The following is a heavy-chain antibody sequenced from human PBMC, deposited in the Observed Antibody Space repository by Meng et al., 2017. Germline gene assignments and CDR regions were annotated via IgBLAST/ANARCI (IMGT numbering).Heavy chain of an antibody. V-gene: IGHV3-53*01. CDR3: ARGGSSGYYPSPRY. D-gene: IGHD3-22*01. CDR2: IYSGGST. J-gene: IGHJ4*02. Sequence: GGSLRLSCVASGFTVSSNYMSWVRQAPGKGLEWVSVIYSGGSTYYADSVKGRFTISRDNSKNTLYLQMNSLRAEDTAVYYCARGGSSGYYPSPRYWGQGTLVTVSS. CDR1: GFTVSSNY.